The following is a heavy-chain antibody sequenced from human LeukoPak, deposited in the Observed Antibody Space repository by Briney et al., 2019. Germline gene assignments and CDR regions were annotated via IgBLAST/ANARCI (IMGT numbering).Heavy chain of an antibody. CDR1: GFTFSSFS. D-gene: IGHD1-7*01. CDR3: ARMNYVSSGWGAPFDY. J-gene: IGHJ4*02. V-gene: IGHV3-48*04. Sequence: GGSLRLYCAASGFTFSSFSMNWVRQAPGKGLEWVSYIRTSGTNTDYTGSVKGRFTISRDNAKNSLYLQMNSLRAEDTAVYYCARMNYVSSGWGAPFDYWGQGTLVTVSS. CDR2: IRTSGTNT.